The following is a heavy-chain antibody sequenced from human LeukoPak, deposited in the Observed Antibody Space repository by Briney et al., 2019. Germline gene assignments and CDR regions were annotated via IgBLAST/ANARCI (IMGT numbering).Heavy chain of an antibody. CDR2: ISWNGGSI. V-gene: IGHV3-9*01. D-gene: IGHD6-13*01. CDR3: AKDRLSIAAADFDY. J-gene: IGHJ4*02. Sequence: GGSLRLSCTASGFTFDDYAMHWVRHAPGKGLEWVSGISWNGGSIGYAVSVKGRFTISRDNARNSLYLQMNSLRAEDTALYYCAKDRLSIAAADFDYWGQGTLVTVSS. CDR1: GFTFDDYA.